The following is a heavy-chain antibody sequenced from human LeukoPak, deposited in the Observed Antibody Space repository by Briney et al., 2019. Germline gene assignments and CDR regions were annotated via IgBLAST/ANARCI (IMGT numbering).Heavy chain of an antibody. J-gene: IGHJ4*02. CDR3: AKDHVTSYYYGSGSYYPY. Sequence: AGGSLRLSCAAPGFTFSSYAMSWVRQAPGKGLEWVSAISGSGGSTYYADSVKGRFTISRDNSKNTLYLQMNSLRAEDTAVYYCAKDHVTSYYYGSGSYYPYWGQGTLVTVSS. V-gene: IGHV3-23*01. CDR1: GFTFSSYA. CDR2: ISGSGGST. D-gene: IGHD3-10*01.